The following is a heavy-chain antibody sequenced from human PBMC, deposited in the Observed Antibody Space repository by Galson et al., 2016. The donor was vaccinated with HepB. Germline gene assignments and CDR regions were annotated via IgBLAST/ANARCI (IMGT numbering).Heavy chain of an antibody. CDR3: ARQAMIRGDNLFDT. CDR1: GGSIVSTDYY. V-gene: IGHV4-39*01. J-gene: IGHJ5*02. Sequence: ETLSLTCTVSGGSIVSTDYYWGWFRQAPGKGLEWIESIDYSGSTFHNPSLKSRVITSVDTAKNQSSLVVRPVTAADTAIYYCARQAMIRGDNLFDTWGQGTLVTVSS. D-gene: IGHD3-10*01. CDR2: IDYSGST.